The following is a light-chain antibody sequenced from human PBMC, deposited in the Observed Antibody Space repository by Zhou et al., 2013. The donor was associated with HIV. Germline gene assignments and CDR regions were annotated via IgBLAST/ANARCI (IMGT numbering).Light chain of an antibody. J-gene: IGKJ4*01. CDR1: QSISKY. CDR2: AAS. Sequence: DIQMTQSPSSLSASVGDRVTITCRASQSISKYLNWYQQKPGKVPKLLIYAASSLQSGVPSRFSGSGSGTDFTLSIRSLQPEDFATYYCQQSSTTPLTFGGGTKVGD. CDR3: QQSSTTPLT. V-gene: IGKV1-39*01.